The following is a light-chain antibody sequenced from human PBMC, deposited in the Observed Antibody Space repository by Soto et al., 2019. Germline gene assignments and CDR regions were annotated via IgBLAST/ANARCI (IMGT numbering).Light chain of an antibody. CDR2: DAS. V-gene: IGKV1-5*01. J-gene: IGKJ1*01. CDR3: QQYNSYST. Sequence: DIHMTQSXSTLSASVGDRVTITCRASQSISSWLAWYQQKPGKAPKLLIYDASSLESGVPSRFSGSGSGTEFTLTISSLQPDDFATYYCQQYNSYSTFGQGTKVDI. CDR1: QSISSW.